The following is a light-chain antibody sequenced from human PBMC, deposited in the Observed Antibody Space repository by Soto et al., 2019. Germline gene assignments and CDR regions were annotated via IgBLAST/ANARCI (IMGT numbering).Light chain of an antibody. V-gene: IGKV1-17*03. J-gene: IGKJ4*01. CDR3: LQHKSYPRT. CDR1: QGSGNY. Sequence: DIQMTQSPSALSASIIDRVTITCRASQGSGNYVAWVQVKPGKVPKRLIYAASSLQSGVPSRVSGYGSGTEFTLTISSLQPEDAAIYYCLQHKSYPRTFGGGTKVDIK. CDR2: AAS.